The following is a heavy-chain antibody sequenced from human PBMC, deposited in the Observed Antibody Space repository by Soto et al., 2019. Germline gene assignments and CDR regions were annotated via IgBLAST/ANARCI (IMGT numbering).Heavy chain of an antibody. CDR1: GGTFSSYA. CDR3: ARGRSSSPIWDYYSYGMDV. J-gene: IGHJ6*02. D-gene: IGHD6-6*01. CDR2: SIPIFGTA. V-gene: IGHV1-69*01. Sequence: QVQLVQSGAEVKKPGSSVKVSCKASGGTFSSYAIIWVRQAPGQGLEWLGGSIPIFGTANYAQKFQGRVTIPADESTSTAYMEMSSLISEDTAVYYCARGRSSSPIWDYYSYGMDVWGQGTTVTVSS.